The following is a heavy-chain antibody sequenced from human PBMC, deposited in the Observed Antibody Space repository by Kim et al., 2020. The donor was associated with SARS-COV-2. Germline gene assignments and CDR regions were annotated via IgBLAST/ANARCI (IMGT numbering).Heavy chain of an antibody. V-gene: IGHV4-34*01. Sequence: SETLSLTCAVYGGSFSGYYWSWIRQPPGKGLEWIGEINHSGSTNYNPSLKSRVTISVDTSKNQFSLKLSSVTAADTAVYYCARGSWGIAAAGKACDYWGQGTLVTVSS. CDR3: ARGSWGIAAAGKACDY. CDR1: GGSFSGYY. D-gene: IGHD6-13*01. CDR2: INHSGST. J-gene: IGHJ4*02.